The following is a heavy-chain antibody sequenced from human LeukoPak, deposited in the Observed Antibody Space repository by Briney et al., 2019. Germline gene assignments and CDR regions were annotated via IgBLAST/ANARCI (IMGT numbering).Heavy chain of an antibody. CDR2: IYPGDSDT. CDR3: ARHPTTYGPAEGGMDV. D-gene: IGHD4-17*01. CDR1: GYSFTSYW. Sequence: GESLKISCKGSGYSFTSYWIGWVRQMPGKGLEWMGIIYPGDSDTRYSPSFQGQVTISADKSISTAYLQWSSLKASDTAMYYCARHPTTYGPAEGGMDVWGQGTTVTVSS. V-gene: IGHV5-51*01. J-gene: IGHJ6*02.